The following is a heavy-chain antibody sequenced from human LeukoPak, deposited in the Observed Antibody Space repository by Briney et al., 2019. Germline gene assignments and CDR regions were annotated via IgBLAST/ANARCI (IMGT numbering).Heavy chain of an antibody. D-gene: IGHD3-10*01. V-gene: IGHV4-61*02. CDR2: IYTSGST. J-gene: IGHJ4*02. CDR1: GGSISSGSYY. Sequence: PSQTLSLTCTVSGGSISSGSYYWSWLRQPAGKGLEWIGRIYTSGSTNYNPPLKSRVTISVDTSKNQFSLKLSTVTAADTAVYYCARNYGSGSLPSYWGQGTLVTVSS. CDR3: ARNYGSGSLPSY.